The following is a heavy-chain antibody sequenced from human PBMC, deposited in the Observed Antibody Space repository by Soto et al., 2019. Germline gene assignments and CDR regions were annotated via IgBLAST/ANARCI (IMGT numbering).Heavy chain of an antibody. D-gene: IGHD6-13*01. CDR3: ARTAGTYYFDY. Sequence: SETLSLTCTVSGGSIISSSYYWGWIRQPPGKGLEWIGSIYYSGSTYYNPSLKSRVTISVDTSKNQFSLKLSSVAAADTAVYYCARTAGTYYFDYWGQGTLVTVSS. CDR2: IYYSGST. J-gene: IGHJ4*02. CDR1: GGSIISSSYY. V-gene: IGHV4-39*01.